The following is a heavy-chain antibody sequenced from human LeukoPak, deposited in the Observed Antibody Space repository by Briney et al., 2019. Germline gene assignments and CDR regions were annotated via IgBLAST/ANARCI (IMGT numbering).Heavy chain of an antibody. CDR1: GGSFSGYY. D-gene: IGHD3-22*01. CDR3: ARGEDYYDQWYFDY. Sequence: PSETLSLTCAVYGGSFSGYYWTWLRQPPGKGLEWIGEINHSGITNYSPSLKSRVTISVDTSKNQFSLKLSSVTAADTAVYYCARGEDYYDQWYFDYWGQGTLVTVSS. V-gene: IGHV4-34*01. CDR2: INHSGIT. J-gene: IGHJ4*02.